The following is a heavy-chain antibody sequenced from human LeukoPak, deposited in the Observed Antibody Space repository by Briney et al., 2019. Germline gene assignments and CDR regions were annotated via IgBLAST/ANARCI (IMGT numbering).Heavy chain of an antibody. CDR1: GYTFTSYD. Sequence: ASVKVSCKASGYTFTSYDINWVRQATGQGLEWMGWMNPNSGNTGYAQKFQGRVTITRNTSISTAYMELSSLRSEDTAVYYCARDVIANWFDPWGQGTLVTVSS. D-gene: IGHD3-16*02. J-gene: IGHJ5*02. CDR3: ARDVIANWFDP. V-gene: IGHV1-8*03. CDR2: MNPNSGNT.